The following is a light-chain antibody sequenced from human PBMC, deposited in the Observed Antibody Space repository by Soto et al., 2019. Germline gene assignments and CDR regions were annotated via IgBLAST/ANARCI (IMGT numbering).Light chain of an antibody. V-gene: IGKV3-20*01. CDR2: GAS. Sequence: EIVLTQSPGTLSLSPGERATLSCRASQTISNNYLAWYQQKPGQAPRLLINGASSRATGIPDRFSGSESGTDFTLTISRLEPEDFAVYHCQQYSTSPWTFGQGTKVEIK. CDR1: QTISNNY. CDR3: QQYSTSPWT. J-gene: IGKJ1*01.